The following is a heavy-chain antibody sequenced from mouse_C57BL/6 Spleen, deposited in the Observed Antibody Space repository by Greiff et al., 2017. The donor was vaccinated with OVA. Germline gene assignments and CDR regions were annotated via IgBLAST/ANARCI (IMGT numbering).Heavy chain of an antibody. J-gene: IGHJ4*01. Sequence: VQLQQSGAELVRPGASVKLSCTASGFNIKDYYMHWVKQRPEQGLEWIGRIDPEDGDTEYAPKFQGKATMTADTSSNTAYLQLISLTSEDTAVYYCTFISTVVATGFDAMDYWGQGTSVTVAS. V-gene: IGHV14-1*01. D-gene: IGHD1-1*01. CDR3: TFISTVVATGFDAMDY. CDR2: IDPEDGDT. CDR1: GFNIKDYY.